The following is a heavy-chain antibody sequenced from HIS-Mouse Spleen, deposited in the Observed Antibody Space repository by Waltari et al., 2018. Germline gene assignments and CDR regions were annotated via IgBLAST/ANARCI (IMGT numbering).Heavy chain of an antibody. CDR1: GGSIRSSRNY. D-gene: IGHD6-13*01. V-gene: IGHV4-39*07. J-gene: IGHJ2*01. CDR2: IYYSGST. Sequence: QLQLQESGPGLVKPSETLSLTCTVSGGSIRSSRNYWGWIRQPPGKGLEWIGSIYYSGSTYYNPSLKSRVTISVDTSKNQFSLKLSSVTAADTAVYYCAREIPYSSSWYDWYFDLWGRGTLVTVSS. CDR3: AREIPYSSSWYDWYFDL.